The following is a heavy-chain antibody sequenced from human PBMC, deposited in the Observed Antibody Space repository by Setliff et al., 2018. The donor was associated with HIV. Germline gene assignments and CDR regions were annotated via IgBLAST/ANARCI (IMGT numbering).Heavy chain of an antibody. CDR2: IDYSGST. CDR3: ASPASGGSSGQYHY. D-gene: IGHD6-19*01. V-gene: IGHV4-39*01. Sequence: SETLSLTCTVSGGSVSSSSCYWAWIRQPPGKGLEWIGSIDYSGSTYYNPSLKSRVTISADTSKNQFSLNLRSVSAADTAVYYCASPASGGSSGQYHYWGQGTLVTVSS. J-gene: IGHJ4*02. CDR1: GGSVSSSSCY.